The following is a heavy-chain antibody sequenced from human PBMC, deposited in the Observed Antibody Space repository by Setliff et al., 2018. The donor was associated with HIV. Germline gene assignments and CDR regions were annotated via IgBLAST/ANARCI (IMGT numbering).Heavy chain of an antibody. CDR2: INSSSSYR. D-gene: IGHD1-1*01. CDR1: GFTFSSYN. CDR3: ARAPFPQQQGTVSDI. J-gene: IGHJ3*02. Sequence: PGGSLRLSCAASGFTFSSYNMYWVRQAPGKGREWVSCINSSSSYRYYVDSVKGRFTISRDNGKNSLYLQMNSLRAEATAVYYCARAPFPQQQGTVSDIWGPGTMVTVSS. V-gene: IGHV3-21*01.